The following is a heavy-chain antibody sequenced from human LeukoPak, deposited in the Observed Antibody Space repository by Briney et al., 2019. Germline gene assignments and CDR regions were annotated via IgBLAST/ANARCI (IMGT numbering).Heavy chain of an antibody. D-gene: IGHD3-22*01. CDR2: ISSSGSTI. CDR1: GFTFSSYE. V-gene: IGHV3-48*03. Sequence: GGSLRLSCAASGFTFSSYEMNWVRQAPGKGLEWVSYISSSGSTIYYADSVKGRFTISRDNAKNSLYLQMNSLRAEGTAVYYCARESDSSEGYFDYWGQGTLVTVSS. J-gene: IGHJ4*02. CDR3: ARESDSSEGYFDY.